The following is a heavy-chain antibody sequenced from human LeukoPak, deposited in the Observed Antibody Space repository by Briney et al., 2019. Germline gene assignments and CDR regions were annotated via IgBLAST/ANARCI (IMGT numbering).Heavy chain of an antibody. CDR1: GFSVSNNF. Sequence: GGSLRLSCAASGFSVSNNFMNWVRQAPGKGLEWVSVLYSGGYTVYTDSVKGRFTISRDNSKNTLYLQMNSLSAEDTAVYYCARASSTTAAGLLDYWGQGTLVTVST. V-gene: IGHV3-53*01. CDR2: LYSGGYT. D-gene: IGHD6-13*01. CDR3: ARASSTTAAGLLDY. J-gene: IGHJ4*02.